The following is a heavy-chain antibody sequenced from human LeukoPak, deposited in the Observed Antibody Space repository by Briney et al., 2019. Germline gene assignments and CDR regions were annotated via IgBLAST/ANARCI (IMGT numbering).Heavy chain of an antibody. D-gene: IGHD3-3*01. CDR3: ARDYYDFWSGYYPFDY. J-gene: IGHJ4*02. V-gene: IGHV3-21*01. CDR1: GFTFSGST. CDR2: ISTSSSYI. Sequence: GGSLRLSCAASGFTFSGSTMNWARQAPGKGLEWVSFISTSSSYIYYADSVKGRFTISRDNAKNSLYLQMNSLRAEDTAVYYCARDYYDFWSGYYPFDYWGQGTLVTVSS.